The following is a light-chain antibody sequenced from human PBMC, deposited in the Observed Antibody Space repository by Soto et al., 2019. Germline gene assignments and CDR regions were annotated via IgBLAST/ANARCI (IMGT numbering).Light chain of an antibody. J-gene: IGLJ2*01. Sequence: QSVLTQPPSASGTPGQRVTISCSGGSSNIGSNTVNWYQQVPGTAPKLLIYSDNQRPSGVPERFSASKSGTSASLAISGLQSAEESDYYCAAWDDSLNGLLFGGGTKLTVL. CDR2: SDN. CDR1: SSNIGSNT. CDR3: AAWDDSLNGLL. V-gene: IGLV1-44*01.